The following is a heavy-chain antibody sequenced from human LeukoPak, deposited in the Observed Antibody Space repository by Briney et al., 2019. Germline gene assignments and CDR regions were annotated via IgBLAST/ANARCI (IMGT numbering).Heavy chain of an antibody. Sequence: GGSLRLSCAASGFTFSSYWMSWVRQAPGKGLEWVAYIKQDASETYYVDSVRGRFSISRDNAKNSLFLQMNSLRAEDTAVYYCATDPSGPSDSSGWYYFDNWGQGTLVTVSS. CDR2: IKQDASET. D-gene: IGHD6-19*01. V-gene: IGHV3-7*01. CDR1: GFTFSSYW. J-gene: IGHJ4*02. CDR3: ATDPSGPSDSSGWYYFDN.